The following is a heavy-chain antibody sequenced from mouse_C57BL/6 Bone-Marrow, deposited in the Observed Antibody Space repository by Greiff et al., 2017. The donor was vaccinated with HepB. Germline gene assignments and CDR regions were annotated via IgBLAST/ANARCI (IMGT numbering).Heavy chain of an antibody. V-gene: IGHV5-17*01. CDR1: GFTFSDYG. CDR3: ARTGITTVVGHFDD. D-gene: IGHD1-1*01. CDR2: ISSGSSTI. J-gene: IGHJ2*01. Sequence: DVKLMESGGGLVKPGGSLKLSCAASGFTFSDYGMHWVRQAPEKGLEWVAYISSGSSTIYYADTVKGRFTISRDNAKNTLFLQMTSLRSEDTAMYYCARTGITTVVGHFDDWGQGTTLTVSS.